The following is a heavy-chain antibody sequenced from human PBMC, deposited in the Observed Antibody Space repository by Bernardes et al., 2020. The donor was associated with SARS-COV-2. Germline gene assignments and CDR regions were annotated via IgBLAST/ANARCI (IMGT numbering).Heavy chain of an antibody. CDR2: IYPGDSDT. CDR3: ARLLVRDSAMDV. D-gene: IGHD3-10*01. J-gene: IGHJ6*02. V-gene: IGHV5-51*01. CDR1: EYSFTGYW. Sequence: GESLKISCKGSEYSFTGYWIGWVRQLPGKGLEWMGIIYPGDSDTRYSPSFQGQVTIPADKSISTAYLQWSSLKASDSATYYCARLLVRDSAMDVWGQGTTVTVSS.